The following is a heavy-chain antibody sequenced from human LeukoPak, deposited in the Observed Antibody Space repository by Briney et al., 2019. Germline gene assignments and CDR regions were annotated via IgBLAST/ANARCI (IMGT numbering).Heavy chain of an antibody. V-gene: IGHV3-11*06. CDR3: ARGEFDFDY. Sequence: GGSLRLSCAASGFTFSDYYMSWIRQAPGKGLEWVSYISSSSSYTNYADSVKGRFTISRDNAKNSPYLQMNSLRAEDTAVYYCARGEFDFDYWGQGTLVTVSS. CDR2: ISSSSSYT. J-gene: IGHJ4*02. D-gene: IGHD3-10*01. CDR1: GFTFSDYY.